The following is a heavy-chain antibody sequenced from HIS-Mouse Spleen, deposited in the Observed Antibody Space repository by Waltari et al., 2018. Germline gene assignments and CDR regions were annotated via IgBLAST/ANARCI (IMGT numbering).Heavy chain of an antibody. CDR2: INSDGSST. CDR3: ARAPGRGSHYGWFDP. V-gene: IGHV3-74*01. Sequence: EVQLVESGGGLVQPGGSLRLPCAASGFTFSSYWMHCVRHAPGKGLVWVSRINSDGSSTSYADSVKGRFTISRDNAKNTLYLQMNSLRAEDTAVYYCARAPGRGSHYGWFDPWGQGTLVTVSS. J-gene: IGHJ5*02. CDR1: GFTFSSYW. D-gene: IGHD1-26*01.